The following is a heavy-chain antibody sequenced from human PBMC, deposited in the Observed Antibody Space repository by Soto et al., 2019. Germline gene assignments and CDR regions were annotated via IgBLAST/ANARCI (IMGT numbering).Heavy chain of an antibody. V-gene: IGHV1-69*13. Sequence: SVMVSCKASGGTFSSYAISWVRQAPGQGLEWRGGIIPIFGTANYAQKFQGRVTITADESTSTAFMELSSLSSEDTAVYCCARGALAAAGIYNWFDPWGQGSLVTVSS. CDR2: IIPIFGTA. CDR3: ARGALAAAGIYNWFDP. CDR1: GGTFSSYA. J-gene: IGHJ5*02. D-gene: IGHD6-13*01.